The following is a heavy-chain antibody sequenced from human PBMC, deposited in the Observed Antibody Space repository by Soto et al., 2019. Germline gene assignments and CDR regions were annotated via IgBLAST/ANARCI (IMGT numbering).Heavy chain of an antibody. D-gene: IGHD2-21*02. CDR2: FDPEDGET. Sequence: GASVKVSCKVSGYTLTELSMHWVRQAPGKGLEWMGGFDPEDGETIYAQKFQGRVTMTRDTSTDTAYMELGSLRSEDTAVYYCARGGGIVVVTAPYDHWGQGTLVTVSS. CDR1: GYTLTELS. CDR3: ARGGGIVVVTAPYDH. V-gene: IGHV1-24*01. J-gene: IGHJ4*02.